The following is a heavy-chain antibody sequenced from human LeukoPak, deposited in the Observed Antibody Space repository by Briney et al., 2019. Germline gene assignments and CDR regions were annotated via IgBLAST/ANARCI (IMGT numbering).Heavy chain of an antibody. V-gene: IGHV4-59*01. D-gene: IGHD6-13*01. CDR2: IYDSLST. CDR1: GGSMSTYY. J-gene: IGHJ4*02. Sequence: PSETLSLTCTVSGGSMSTYYWSWIRQPPGKGLEWIGYIYDSLSTDYNPSLKSRVTISVDMSKNQFSLKLTSVTAADTAVYYCARRSWYVDYWGQGTLVTASS. CDR3: ARRSWYVDY.